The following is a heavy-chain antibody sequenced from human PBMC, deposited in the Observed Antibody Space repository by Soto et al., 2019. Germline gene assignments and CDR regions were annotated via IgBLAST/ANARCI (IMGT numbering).Heavy chain of an antibody. D-gene: IGHD3-10*01. J-gene: IGHJ4*02. CDR1: GFTFSSYA. Sequence: GGSLRLSCAASGFTFSSYAMHWVRQAPGKGLEWVAVISYDGSNKYYADSVKGRFTISRDNSKNTLYLQMNSLRVEETAVYYCDRGRVGRSYAAAKFVHWGQGTLVTVSS. V-gene: IGHV3-30-3*01. CDR2: ISYDGSNK. CDR3: DRGRVGRSYAAAKFVH.